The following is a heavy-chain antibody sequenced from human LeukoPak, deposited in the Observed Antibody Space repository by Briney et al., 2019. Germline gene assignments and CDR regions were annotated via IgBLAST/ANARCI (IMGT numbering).Heavy chain of an antibody. J-gene: IGHJ4*02. Sequence: SETLSLTCTVSGGSISSYYWSWIRQPPGKGLEWIGEINHSGSTNYNPSLKSRVTISVDTSKNQFSLKLSSVTAADTAVYYCARVSSGGSKGPFDYWGQGTLVTVSS. V-gene: IGHV4-34*01. CDR3: ARVSSGGSKGPFDY. CDR2: INHSGST. D-gene: IGHD2-15*01. CDR1: GGSISSYY.